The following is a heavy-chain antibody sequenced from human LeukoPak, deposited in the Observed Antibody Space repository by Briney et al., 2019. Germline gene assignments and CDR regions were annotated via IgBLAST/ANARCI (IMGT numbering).Heavy chain of an antibody. CDR2: INHSGST. CDR3: ARGSKMLGYNWFDP. V-gene: IGHV4-34*01. D-gene: IGHD1-26*01. J-gene: IGHJ5*02. CDR1: GGSFSGYY. Sequence: SETLSLTCAVYGGSFSGYYWNWIRQPPGKGLEWIGEINHSGSTNYIPSLKSRVTISVDTSKNQFSLKLSSGTAADTAVYYCARGSKMLGYNWFDPWGQGTLVTVSS.